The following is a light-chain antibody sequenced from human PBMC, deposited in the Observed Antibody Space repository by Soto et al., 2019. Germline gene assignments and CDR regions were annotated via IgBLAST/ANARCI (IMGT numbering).Light chain of an antibody. J-gene: IGLJ3*02. Sequence: QSALTQPASVSGSPGQSITISCTGTSSDIGSYDLVSWYRQHPGKAPKLIIYEVNKRPSGVSNRFSASKSGNTASLTISGLQAEGEADYYCRSFAGSPWVFGGGTKLTVL. CDR2: EVN. V-gene: IGLV2-23*02. CDR3: RSFAGSPWV. CDR1: SSDIGSYDL.